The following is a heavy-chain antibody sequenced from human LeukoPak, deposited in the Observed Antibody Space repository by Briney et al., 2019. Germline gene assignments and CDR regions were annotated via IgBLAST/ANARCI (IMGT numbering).Heavy chain of an antibody. CDR1: GYSISTGYY. CDR2: VYHSGST. V-gene: IGHV4-38-2*02. CDR3: ARADYYDSSGYYYYFDY. D-gene: IGHD3-22*01. Sequence: KASETLSLTCTVSGYSISTGYYWGWVRQPPGKRLEWIGTVYHSGSTYYNPSLRSRAAISVDTSRNQFSLKLSSVTAADTAVYYCARADYYDSSGYYYYFDYWGQGTLVTVSS. J-gene: IGHJ4*02.